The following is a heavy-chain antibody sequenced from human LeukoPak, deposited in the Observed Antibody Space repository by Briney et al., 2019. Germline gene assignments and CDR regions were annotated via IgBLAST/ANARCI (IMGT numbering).Heavy chain of an antibody. Sequence: SETLSLTCTVSGGSISSYYWSWIRQPAGKGLEWIGRIDTSGITNYNPSLKSRVTISVDKSKNQFSLKLSSVTAADTAVYYCARDLGGYSSGWSNGPYYFDYWGQGTLVTVSS. J-gene: IGHJ4*02. CDR3: ARDLGGYSSGWSNGPYYFDY. D-gene: IGHD6-19*01. CDR1: GGSISSYY. V-gene: IGHV4-4*07. CDR2: IDTSGIT.